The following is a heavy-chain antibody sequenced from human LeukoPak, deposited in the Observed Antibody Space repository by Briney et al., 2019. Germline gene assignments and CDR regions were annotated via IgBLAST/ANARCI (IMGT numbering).Heavy chain of an antibody. CDR2: ISGSGGST. V-gene: IGHV3-23*01. J-gene: IGHJ4*02. D-gene: IGHD6-13*01. CDR1: GFTFSDYY. Sequence: GGSLRLSCAASGFTFSDYYMSWIRQAPGKGLEWVSAISGSGGSTYYADSVKGRFTISRDNSKNTLYLQMNSLRAEDTAVYYCAKDRYPGSSRLIDYWGQGTLVTVSS. CDR3: AKDRYPGSSRLIDY.